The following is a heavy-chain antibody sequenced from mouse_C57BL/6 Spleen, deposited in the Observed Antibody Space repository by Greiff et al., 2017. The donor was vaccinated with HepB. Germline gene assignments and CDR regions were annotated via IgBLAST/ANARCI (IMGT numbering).Heavy chain of an antibody. CDR2: IHPNSGST. CDR1: GYTFTSYW. J-gene: IGHJ4*01. CDR3: ARYDGYYGYYAMDY. D-gene: IGHD2-3*01. V-gene: IGHV1-64*01. Sequence: QVQLQQPGAELVKPGASVKLSCKASGYTFTSYWMHWVKQRPGQGLEWIGMIHPNSGSTNYNEKFKSKATLTVDKSSSTAYMQLSSLTSEDSAVYYCARYDGYYGYYAMDYWGQGTSVTVSS.